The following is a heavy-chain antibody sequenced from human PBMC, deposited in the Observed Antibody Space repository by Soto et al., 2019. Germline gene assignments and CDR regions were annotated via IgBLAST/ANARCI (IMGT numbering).Heavy chain of an antibody. D-gene: IGHD2-15*01. CDR3: ARDDVLCDGGRCYGVPLDV. J-gene: IGHJ6*04. V-gene: IGHV3-66*01. CDR2: IQSGGPT. CDR1: GFTVSSKY. Sequence: EVQLVESGGGLVQPGGSLRLSCAASGFTVSSKYMSWVRQAPGKGLEWVSLIQSGGPTYYADSVKGRFTISRDTSENPVHLPMVSLRADDTAVYYGARDDVLCDGGRCYGVPLDVWGDGTTVTVSS.